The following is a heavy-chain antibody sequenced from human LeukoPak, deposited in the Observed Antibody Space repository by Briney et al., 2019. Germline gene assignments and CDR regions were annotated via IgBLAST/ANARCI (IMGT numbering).Heavy chain of an antibody. J-gene: IGHJ4*02. CDR1: GFTFSSYG. V-gene: IGHV3-30*18. CDR2: ISYDGNNK. D-gene: IGHD6-13*01. Sequence: GGSLRLSCAASGFTFSSYGMHWVRQAPGKGLEWVAIISYDGNNKYYADSVKGRFTISRDNSKNTLFLQMNSLRPEDTAVYYCAKDRQQPVLILDYWGQGTLVTVSS. CDR3: AKDRQQPVLILDY.